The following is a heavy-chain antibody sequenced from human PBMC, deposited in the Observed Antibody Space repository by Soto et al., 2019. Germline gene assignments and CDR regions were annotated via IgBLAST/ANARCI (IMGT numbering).Heavy chain of an antibody. CDR1: GFPLCHYV. CDR3: ARTLTGPHWFDP. Sequence: GSLRPPCSTSGFPLCHYVLRWGRQAPGKGLVWVSRINSDGTTAYADSVKGRFTISRDNAKNTLYLQMNSLRVEDTAVYFCARTLTGPHWFDPWGQGTLVTVSS. D-gene: IGHD3-9*01. J-gene: IGHJ5*02. CDR2: INSDGTT. V-gene: IGHV3-74*01.